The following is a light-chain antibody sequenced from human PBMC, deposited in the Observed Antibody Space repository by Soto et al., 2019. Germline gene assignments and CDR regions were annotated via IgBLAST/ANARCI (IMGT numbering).Light chain of an antibody. J-gene: IGKJ5*01. V-gene: IGKV3-11*01. CDR3: KQSSNWPLA. Sequence: EIVLTRSPATLSLSPGKRATLSCRASQSIRSYLAWYQQRPGQAPRLLISDASNRATGIPAKFSGSRSGTDFPLTISSLEPEDFTVYYCKQSSNWPLAFGQRTRLEIK. CDR1: QSIRSY. CDR2: DAS.